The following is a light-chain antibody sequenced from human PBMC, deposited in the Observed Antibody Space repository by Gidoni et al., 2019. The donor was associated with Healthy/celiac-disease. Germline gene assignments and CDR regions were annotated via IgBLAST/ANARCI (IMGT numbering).Light chain of an antibody. CDR1: PSFSSN. J-gene: IGKJ4*01. CDR3: QQYHSWPLT. V-gene: IGKV3-15*01. Sequence: IVMPQSLATLSVSPGERATLSCRASPSFSSNYLAWYQQKPGQAPRLLIYGASTRATGIPARFSGSGSGTEFALTISSLQSEDFAVYYCQQYHSWPLTFGGGTKVEIK. CDR2: GAS.